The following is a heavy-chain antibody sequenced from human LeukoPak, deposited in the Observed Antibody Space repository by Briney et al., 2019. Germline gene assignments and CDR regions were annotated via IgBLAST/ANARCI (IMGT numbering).Heavy chain of an antibody. CDR3: AKEYCSSTSCYFPGGNFDY. D-gene: IGHD2-2*01. V-gene: IGHV3-48*03. CDR1: GFTFSSYE. Sequence: GGSLRLSCAASGFTFSSYEMSWVRQAPGKGLEWVSYISSSGSTIYYADSMKGRFTISRDNAKNSLYLQMNSLRAEATAVYYCAKEYCSSTSCYFPGGNFDYWGQGTLVTVSS. J-gene: IGHJ4*02. CDR2: ISSSGSTI.